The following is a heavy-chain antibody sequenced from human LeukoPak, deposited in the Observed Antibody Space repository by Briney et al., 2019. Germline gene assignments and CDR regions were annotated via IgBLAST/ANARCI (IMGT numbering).Heavy chain of an antibody. V-gene: IGHV3-7*01. Sequence: GGSLRLSCAASGFTFSSYWMSWVRQAPGKGLEWVANIKQDGSEKYYVDSVKGRFTISRDNAKNSLYLQMNSLRAEDTAVYYYARDKTYYDFWSGYSGRYYGMDVWGQGTTVTVSS. CDR3: ARDKTYYDFWSGYSGRYYGMDV. CDR2: IKQDGSEK. CDR1: GFTFSSYW. J-gene: IGHJ6*02. D-gene: IGHD3-3*01.